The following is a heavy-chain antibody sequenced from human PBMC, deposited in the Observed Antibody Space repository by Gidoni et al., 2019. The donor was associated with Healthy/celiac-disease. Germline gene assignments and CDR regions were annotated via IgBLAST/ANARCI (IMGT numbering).Heavy chain of an antibody. D-gene: IGHD3-10*01. CDR2: INHSGST. CDR1: GGSFGGYY. V-gene: IGHV4-34*01. CDR3: ARVLKTYYYGSGSSHFDY. J-gene: IGHJ4*02. Sequence: QVQLQQWGAGLLKPSETRSLTCAVYGGSFGGYYWRWIRQPRGKGLEWIGEINHSGSTNYNPSLKSRVTISVSTSKNQFSLKLRSVTAADTAVYYCARVLKTYYYGSGSSHFDYWGQGTLVTVSS.